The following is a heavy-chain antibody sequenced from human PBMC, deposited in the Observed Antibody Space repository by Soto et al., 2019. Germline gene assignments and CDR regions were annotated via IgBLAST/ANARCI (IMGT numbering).Heavy chain of an antibody. Sequence: PSETLSLTXAVYGGSFSGYYWSWIRQPPGKGLEWIGEINHSGSTNYNPSLKSRVTISVDTSKNHFSLKLSSVTAADTAVYYCASTFGIAAPGFDPWGQGTLVTVSS. J-gene: IGHJ5*02. CDR3: ASTFGIAAPGFDP. CDR1: GGSFSGYY. D-gene: IGHD6-13*01. CDR2: INHSGST. V-gene: IGHV4-34*01.